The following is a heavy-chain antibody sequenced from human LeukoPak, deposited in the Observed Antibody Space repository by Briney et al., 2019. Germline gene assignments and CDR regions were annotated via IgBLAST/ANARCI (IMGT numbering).Heavy chain of an antibody. CDR1: GGSISSYY. D-gene: IGHD6-19*01. V-gene: IGHV4-59*06. CDR2: IYYSGST. Sequence: SETLSLTCTVSGGSISSYYWSWIRQPPGKGLEWIGYIYYSGSTYYNPSLKSRVTISVDTSKNQFSLKLSSVTAADTAVYYCAGSSGWFYNWFDPWGQGTLVTVSS. J-gene: IGHJ5*02. CDR3: AGSSGWFYNWFDP.